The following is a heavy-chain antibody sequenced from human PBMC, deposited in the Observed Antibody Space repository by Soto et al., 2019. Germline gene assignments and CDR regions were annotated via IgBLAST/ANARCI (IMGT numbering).Heavy chain of an antibody. Sequence: QVQLVESGGGVVQPGRSLRLSCAASGFTFSSYGMHWVRQAPGKGLEWVAVIWYDGSNKYYADSVKGRFTISRDNSKNTLYLQMNSLRAEDTAVYYCASLWSGITIFGVARDAFDIWGQGTMVTVSS. D-gene: IGHD3-3*01. V-gene: IGHV3-33*01. CDR1: GFTFSSYG. CDR2: IWYDGSNK. J-gene: IGHJ3*02. CDR3: ASLWSGITIFGVARDAFDI.